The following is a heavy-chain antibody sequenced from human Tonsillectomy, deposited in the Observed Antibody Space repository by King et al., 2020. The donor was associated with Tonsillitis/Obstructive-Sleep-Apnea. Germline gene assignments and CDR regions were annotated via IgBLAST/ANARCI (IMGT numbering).Heavy chain of an antibody. D-gene: IGHD2-15*01. J-gene: IGHJ3*02. CDR3: ARVIGGSTSGIFYDAFDI. CDR2: IKQDGSQK. Sequence: VQLVESGGGLVQPGGSLRLSCAASGFTFSNYWMVWIRQAPGKGLEWVGNIKQDGSQKNYMDSVKGRFTISRDNTKNSLYLQMNSLSAEDTAVYYCARVIGGSTSGIFYDAFDIWGQGTMVTVSS. CDR1: GFTFSNYW. V-gene: IGHV3-7*04.